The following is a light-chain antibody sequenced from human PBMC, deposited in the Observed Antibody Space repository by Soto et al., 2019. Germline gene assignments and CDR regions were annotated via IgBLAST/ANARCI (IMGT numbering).Light chain of an antibody. CDR2: YDD. CDR1: SSNIGNNG. V-gene: IGLV1-36*01. J-gene: IGLJ1*01. Sequence: QSALTQAPSVSEAPRQRVTISCSGSSSNIGNNGVNWYQQLPGKAPKLLIYYDDLKPSGVSDRFSGSKSGTSASLAISGLQSEDEADYYCAASDDSVNAYVFGIGTKGTVL. CDR3: AASDDSVNAYV.